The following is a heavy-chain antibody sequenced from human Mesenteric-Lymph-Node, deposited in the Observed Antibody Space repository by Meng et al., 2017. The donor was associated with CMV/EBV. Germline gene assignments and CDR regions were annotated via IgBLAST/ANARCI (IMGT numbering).Heavy chain of an antibody. V-gene: IGHV3-74*03. Sequence: GESLKISCAASGFTFSGSWMHWVRQVPGKGLVWVSRLTGDGRTTYADFVKGRFTISRDDATSTLYLQMHSLGAEDTAVYYCARDCEYSSSLGAKRRGGMDVWGQGTTVTVSS. CDR1: GFTFSGSW. J-gene: IGHJ6*02. CDR3: ARDCEYSSSLGAKRRGGMDV. CDR2: LTGDGRT. D-gene: IGHD6-6*01.